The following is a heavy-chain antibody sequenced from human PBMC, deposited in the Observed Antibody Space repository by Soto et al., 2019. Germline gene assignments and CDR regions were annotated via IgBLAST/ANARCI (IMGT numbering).Heavy chain of an antibody. J-gene: IGHJ6*02. D-gene: IGHD5-18*01. CDR1: PFTPRHHS. CDR2: ISSSSSTI. CDR3: ARESVDTAMGTYYYYYGMDV. V-gene: IGHV3-48*02. Sequence: AMLLLFTANPFTPRHHSISCVRQTPSKRRDWVSYISSSSSTIYYADSVKGRVTISRDNAKNSLYLQMNSLRDEDTAVYYCARESVDTAMGTYYYYYGMDVWGQGTTVTVSS.